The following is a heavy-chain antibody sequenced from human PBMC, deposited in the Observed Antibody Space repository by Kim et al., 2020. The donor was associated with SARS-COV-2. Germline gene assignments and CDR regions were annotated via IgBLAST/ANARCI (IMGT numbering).Heavy chain of an antibody. J-gene: IGHJ4*02. Sequence: GGSLRLSCAASGFTFSSYEMNWVRQAPGKGLEWVSYISSSGSTIYYADSVKGRFTISRDNAKNSLYLQMNSLRAEDTAVYYCARVPGIAVADDYWGQGTLVTVSS. CDR1: GFTFSSYE. V-gene: IGHV3-48*03. D-gene: IGHD6-19*01. CDR2: ISSSGSTI. CDR3: ARVPGIAVADDY.